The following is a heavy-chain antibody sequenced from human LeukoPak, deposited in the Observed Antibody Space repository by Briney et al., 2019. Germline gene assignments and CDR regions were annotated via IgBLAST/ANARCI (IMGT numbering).Heavy chain of an antibody. J-gene: IGHJ4*02. D-gene: IGHD2-2*03. CDR2: ISGSGGST. Sequence: PGGSLRLSCAASGFIFSSYAMSWVRQAPGKGLEWVSTISGSGGSTYYADSVKGRFTISRDNAKNLLFLQMNSLRAEDTAVYYCVTDRPGVMDFDFWGQGTLVTVSS. CDR3: VTDRPGVMDFDF. CDR1: GFIFSSYA. V-gene: IGHV3-23*01.